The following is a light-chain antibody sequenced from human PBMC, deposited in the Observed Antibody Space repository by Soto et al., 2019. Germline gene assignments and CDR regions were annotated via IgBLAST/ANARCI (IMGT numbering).Light chain of an antibody. J-gene: IGLJ3*02. CDR2: RNN. CDR1: SSNIGKNF. Sequence: QPVLTQPPSASATPGQRVIISCSGSSSNIGKNFVYWYQYLPGTAPKLLIYRNNQRPSGVPDRFSGSKSGTSASLAISGLRSEDEAEYYCAAWDDSLSGVFGGGTQLTVL. V-gene: IGLV1-47*01. CDR3: AAWDDSLSGV.